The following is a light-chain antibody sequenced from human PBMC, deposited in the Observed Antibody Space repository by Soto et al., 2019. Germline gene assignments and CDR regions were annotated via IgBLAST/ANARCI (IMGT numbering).Light chain of an antibody. Sequence: QSVLTQPPSASGAPGQRVTISCSGSSSNIGSNSVNWYQQLPGTAPKLLIYSDNLRPSGVPDRVSGSKSGTSASLAISGLQSEDEADYYCAAWDDSLIALLFGGGTKLTVL. J-gene: IGLJ2*01. CDR1: SSNIGSNS. V-gene: IGLV1-44*01. CDR3: AAWDDSLIALL. CDR2: SDN.